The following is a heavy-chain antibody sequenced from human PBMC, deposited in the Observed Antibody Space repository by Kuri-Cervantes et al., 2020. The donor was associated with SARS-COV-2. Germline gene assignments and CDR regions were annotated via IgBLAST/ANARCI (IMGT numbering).Heavy chain of an antibody. V-gene: IGHV4-30-4*01. CDR2: IYYSGST. Sequence: SCTVSGGSISSGGYYWSWIRQPPGKGLEWIGYIYYSGSTYYNPSLKSRVTLSVDLSKNYFSLKLSSVTAADTAVYYCAGPITPYAFDIWGQGTMVTVSS. J-gene: IGHJ3*02. CDR3: AGPITPYAFDI. D-gene: IGHD2-15*01. CDR1: GGSISSGGYY.